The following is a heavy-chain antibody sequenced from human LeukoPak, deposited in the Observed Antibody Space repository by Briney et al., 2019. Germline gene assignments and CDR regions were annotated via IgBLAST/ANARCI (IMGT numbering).Heavy chain of an antibody. V-gene: IGHV1-69*05. CDR1: GGTFSSYA. D-gene: IGHD3-22*01. CDR2: IIPIFGTA. CDR3: ARTLPRITMKEGDWFDP. J-gene: IGHJ5*02. Sequence: SVKVSCKASGGTFSSYAISWVRQAPGQGLEWMGRIIPIFGTANYAQKFQGRVTITTDESTSTAYMELSCLRSEDTAVYYCARTLPRITMKEGDWFDPWGQGTLVTVSS.